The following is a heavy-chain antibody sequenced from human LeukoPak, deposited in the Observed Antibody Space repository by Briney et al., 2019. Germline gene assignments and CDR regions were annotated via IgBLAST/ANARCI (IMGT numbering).Heavy chain of an antibody. CDR2: IYPGDSDT. V-gene: IGHV5-51*01. CDR1: GYSFTSYW. D-gene: IGHD1-26*01. Sequence: GEPLKISCKGSGYSFTSYWIGWVRQMHGKGLEWMGIIYPGDSDTRYSPSFQGQVTISADKSISTAYLQWSSLRASDTAMYYCARSYYSGSYYLRWFDPWGQGTLVTVSS. CDR3: ARSYYSGSYYLRWFDP. J-gene: IGHJ5*02.